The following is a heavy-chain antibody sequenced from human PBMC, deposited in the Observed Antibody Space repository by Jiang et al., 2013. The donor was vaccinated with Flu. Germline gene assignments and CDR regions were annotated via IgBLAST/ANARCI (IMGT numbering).Heavy chain of an antibody. V-gene: IGHV4-61*01. CDR2: IYYSGST. Sequence: PGLVKPSETLSLTCTVSGGSVSSGSYYWSWIRQPPGRGLEWIGYIYYSGSTNYNPSLKSRVTISVDTSKNQFSLKLSSVTAADTALYYCARAPYSGYDHWFDPWGQGTLVTVSS. J-gene: IGHJ5*02. CDR1: GGSVSSGSYY. CDR3: ARAPYSGYDHWFDP. D-gene: IGHD5-12*01.